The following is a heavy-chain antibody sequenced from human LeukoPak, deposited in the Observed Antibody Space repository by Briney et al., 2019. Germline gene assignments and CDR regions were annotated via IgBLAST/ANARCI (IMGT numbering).Heavy chain of an antibody. V-gene: IGHV4-59*01. J-gene: IGHJ5*02. CDR1: GGSISSYY. Sequence: SETLSLTCTVSGGSISSYYWSWIRQPAGKGLEWIGYIYYSGSTNYNPSLKSRVTISVDTSKNQFSLKLSSVTAADTAVYYCARLSYGSWDWFDPWGQGTLVTVSS. CDR2: IYYSGST. D-gene: IGHD3-10*01. CDR3: ARLSYGSWDWFDP.